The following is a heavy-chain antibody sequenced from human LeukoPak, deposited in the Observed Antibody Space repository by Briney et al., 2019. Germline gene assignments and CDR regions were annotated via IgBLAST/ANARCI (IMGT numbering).Heavy chain of an antibody. V-gene: IGHV3-21*01. D-gene: IGHD2-2*01. Sequence: GGSLRLSCAASGFTFSSYSMNWVRQAPGKGLEWVSSISSSSSYIYYADSVKGRFTISRDNSKNTLYLQMNSLRAEDTAVYYCAKDGRRYCSSTSCYRPSDYWGQGTLVTVSS. CDR3: AKDGRRYCSSTSCYRPSDY. CDR2: ISSSSSYI. CDR1: GFTFSSYS. J-gene: IGHJ4*02.